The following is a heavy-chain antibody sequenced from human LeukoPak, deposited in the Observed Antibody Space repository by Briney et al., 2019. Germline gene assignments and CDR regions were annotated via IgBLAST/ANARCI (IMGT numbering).Heavy chain of an antibody. CDR3: ARVKYRSSWYEGDWFDP. D-gene: IGHD6-13*01. CDR2: IYYSGST. Sequence: PSETLSLTCTVSGGSISSSSYYWGWIRQPPGKGLEWIGSIYYSGSTYYNPSLKSRVTISVDTSKNQFSLKLSSVTAADTAVYYCARVKYRSSWYEGDWFDPWGQGTLVRLL. J-gene: IGHJ5*02. V-gene: IGHV4-39*07. CDR1: GGSISSSSYY.